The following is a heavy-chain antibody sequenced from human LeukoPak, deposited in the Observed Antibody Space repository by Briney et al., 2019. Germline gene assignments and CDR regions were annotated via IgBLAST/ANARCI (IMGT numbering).Heavy chain of an antibody. CDR2: INHSGST. CDR3: AVTWSGYSH. J-gene: IGHJ4*02. Sequence: PSETLSLTCAVYGGSFSGYYWSWIRQPPGKGLEWIGEINHSGSTNHNPSLKSRVTISVDTSKNQFSLKLSSVTAADTAVYYCAVTWSGYSHWGQGTLVTVSS. CDR1: GGSFSGYY. V-gene: IGHV4-34*01. D-gene: IGHD3-3*01.